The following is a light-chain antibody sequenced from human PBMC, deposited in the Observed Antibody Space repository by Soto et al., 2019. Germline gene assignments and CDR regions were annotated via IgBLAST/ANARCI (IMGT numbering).Light chain of an antibody. V-gene: IGKV1-5*03. J-gene: IGKJ2*01. CDR1: QDINIW. Sequence: DILMTQSPSTLSASVGDRVTIACRASQDINIWLAWYQQKPGKAPKLLIYKASTLERGVPSRFIGSGSGTDFTLAISSLQPDDFATYYCQQYSSDLNTFGQGTRLDIK. CDR3: QQYSSDLNT. CDR2: KAS.